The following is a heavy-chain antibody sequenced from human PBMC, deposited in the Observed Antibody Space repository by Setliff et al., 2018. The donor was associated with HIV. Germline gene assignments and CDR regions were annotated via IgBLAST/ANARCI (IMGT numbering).Heavy chain of an antibody. CDR2: IYYSGNT. J-gene: IGHJ5*02. CDR1: GVSTSSTSYY. V-gene: IGHV4-39*01. D-gene: IGHD3-3*01. Sequence: LSLTCTVSGVSTSSTSYYWGWIRQPPGKGLEWIGYIYYSGNTYYNPSLKSRVTISVDTSKNHFSLRLSSVTAADTAVYYCARQRGGRVTIFGVSGGWFDPWGQGTLVTVSS. CDR3: ARQRGGRVTIFGVSGGWFDP.